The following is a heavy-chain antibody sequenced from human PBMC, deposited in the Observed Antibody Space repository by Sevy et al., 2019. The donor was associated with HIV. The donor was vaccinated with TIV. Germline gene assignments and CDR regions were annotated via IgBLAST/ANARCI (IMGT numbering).Heavy chain of an antibody. J-gene: IGHJ3*02. CDR1: GFTFSSYG. CDR3: AKPDSSGYQHDAFDI. Sequence: GGSLRLSCAASGFTFSSYGMHWVRQAPGKGLEWVAVISYDGSNKYYADSVKGRFTISRDNSKNTLYLQMNSLRAEDTAVYYCAKPDSSGYQHDAFDIWGQGTMVTVSS. CDR2: ISYDGSNK. D-gene: IGHD3-22*01. V-gene: IGHV3-30*18.